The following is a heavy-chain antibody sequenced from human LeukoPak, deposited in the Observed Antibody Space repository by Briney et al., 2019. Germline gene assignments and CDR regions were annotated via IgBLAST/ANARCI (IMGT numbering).Heavy chain of an antibody. CDR2: IRKKTNSYTT. V-gene: IGHV3-72*01. Sequence: GGSLRLSCAASGFTFSDYYMDWVRHVPGKGLEWVGRIRKKTNSYTTEYAASVKGRFTISRDDSKNSLYLQMNSLRTEDTAVYYCTRAGSYYDDYWGQGTLVTVSS. CDR1: GFTFSDYY. D-gene: IGHD3-10*01. J-gene: IGHJ4*02. CDR3: TRAGSYYDDY.